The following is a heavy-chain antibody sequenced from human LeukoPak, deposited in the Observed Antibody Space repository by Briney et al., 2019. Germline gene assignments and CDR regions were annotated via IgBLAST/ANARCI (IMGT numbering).Heavy chain of an antibody. J-gene: IGHJ4*02. D-gene: IGHD3-16*01. CDR3: AKDHKWWREYFYASGTYRGLFDY. V-gene: IGHV3-23*01. Sequence: GGSLRLSCAASGFTFSSYAMNWVRQAPGKGLEWVSGISGSGTNTDYIDSVKGRFTVSRDNSKNTLYLQMSSLRAEDTAVYFCAKDHKWWREYFYASGTYRGLFDYWGQGTLVTVSS. CDR2: ISGSGTNT. CDR1: GFTFSSYA.